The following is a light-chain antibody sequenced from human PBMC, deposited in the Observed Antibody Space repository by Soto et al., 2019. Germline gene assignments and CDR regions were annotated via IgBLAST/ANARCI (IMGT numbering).Light chain of an antibody. CDR2: DVS. V-gene: IGLV2-14*01. CDR3: SSYTTSNTRQIV. Sequence: QSVLTQPASVSGSPGQSITISCTGTSSDVGGYNYVSWYQQHPGKAPKFMIYDVSNRPSGVSNRFSGSKSGNTASLTISGLQAEDAADYYCSSYTTSNTRQIVFGTGTKLTFL. J-gene: IGLJ1*01. CDR1: SSDVGGYNY.